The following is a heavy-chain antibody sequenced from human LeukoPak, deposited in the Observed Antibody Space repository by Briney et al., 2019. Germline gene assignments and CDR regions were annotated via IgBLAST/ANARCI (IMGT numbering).Heavy chain of an antibody. J-gene: IGHJ3*02. CDR3: AKGARTWWELLGDAFDI. CDR2: ISWNSGSI. V-gene: IGHV3-9*03. CDR1: GFTFDDYA. D-gene: IGHD1-26*01. Sequence: GGSLRLSCAASGFTFDDYAMHWVRQAPGKGPEWVSGISWNSGSIGYADSVKGRFTISRDSAKNSLYLQMNSLRAEDMALYYCAKGARTWWELLGDAFDIWGQGTMVTVSS.